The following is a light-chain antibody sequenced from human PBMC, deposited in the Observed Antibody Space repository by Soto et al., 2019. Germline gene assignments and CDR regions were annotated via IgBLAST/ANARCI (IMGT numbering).Light chain of an antibody. CDR2: DAS. J-gene: IGKJ2*01. V-gene: IGKV1-33*01. CDR1: QNINHY. Sequence: DSQMTQSPSSVSASVGARVTITWQASQNINHYVNWYQHKPAKAPKLLIYDASNFDTGVPSRFSGSGSGTDFTFTISSLQPEDTATDYWQQFDKLLGTFGQGTKVDIK. CDR3: QQFDKLLGT.